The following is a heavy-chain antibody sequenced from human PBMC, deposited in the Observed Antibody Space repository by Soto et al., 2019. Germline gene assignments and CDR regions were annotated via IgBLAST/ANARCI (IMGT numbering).Heavy chain of an antibody. D-gene: IGHD5-12*01. Sequence: PGKGLEWVGSIKSKTDGGTPAHAAPEKDRFTIPRDDSNNSLYRQMNSRKTEDIAVYYCTTEIPGYEFFACWGHGTLVTVS. CDR3: TTEIPGYEFFAC. V-gene: IGHV3-15*01. J-gene: IGHJ4*01. CDR2: IKSKTDGGTP.